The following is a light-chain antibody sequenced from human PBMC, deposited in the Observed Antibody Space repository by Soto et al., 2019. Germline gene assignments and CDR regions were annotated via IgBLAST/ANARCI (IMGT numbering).Light chain of an antibody. CDR2: GAS. CDR3: QQYGSSPPLT. CDR1: QSVTSNY. V-gene: IGKV3-20*01. Sequence: EIVLTQSPGTLSLYPGERATLSCRASQSVTSNYLAWYQQKPGQAPRLLIYGASSRATGVPDRFSGSGSGTDFTLTISKLEPEDFALYYCQQYGSSPPLTFGGGTKVESK. J-gene: IGKJ4*01.